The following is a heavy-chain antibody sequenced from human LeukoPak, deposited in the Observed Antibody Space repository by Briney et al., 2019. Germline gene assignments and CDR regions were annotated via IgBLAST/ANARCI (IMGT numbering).Heavy chain of an antibody. D-gene: IGHD4-11*01. CDR3: ATHDYSLIGWFDP. V-gene: IGHV4-4*02. J-gene: IGHJ5*02. CDR1: GGSISSSNW. Sequence: PSETLSLTCAVSGGSISSSNWWSWVRQPPGKGLEWIGEIYHSGSTNYNPSLKSRVTISVDKSKNQFSLKLSSVTAADTAVYYCATHDYSLIGWFDPWGQGTLVTVSS. CDR2: IYHSGST.